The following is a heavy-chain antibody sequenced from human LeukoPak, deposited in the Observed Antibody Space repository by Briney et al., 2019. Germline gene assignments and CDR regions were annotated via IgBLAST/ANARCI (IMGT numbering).Heavy chain of an antibody. V-gene: IGHV3-30*02. Sequence: GGSLRLSCAASGFTFSSNGMHWVRRAPGKGLEWVAFIQYDGTKKYYGDSVRGRFSISRDNSKNTLYLQMSSLTAEDTAVYFCAKDRSGSNYGLHWGQGTLVSVSS. CDR3: AKDRSGSNYGLH. CDR2: IQYDGTKK. D-gene: IGHD1-26*01. CDR1: GFTFSSNG. J-gene: IGHJ4*02.